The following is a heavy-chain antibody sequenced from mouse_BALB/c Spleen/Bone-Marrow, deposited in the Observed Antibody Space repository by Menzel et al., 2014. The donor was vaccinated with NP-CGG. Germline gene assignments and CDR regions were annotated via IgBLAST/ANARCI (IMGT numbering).Heavy chain of an antibody. CDR1: GYSITSDYA. V-gene: IGHV3-2*02. CDR2: ISYSGST. D-gene: IGHD1-1*01. J-gene: IGHJ2*01. Sequence: EVQLVESGPGLVKPPQSLSLTCTVTGYSITSDYAWNWIRQFPGNKLEWMGYISYSGSTSYNPSLKSRISITRDTSKNQFFLQLNSVTTEDTATYYCAREGDYYGSSFDYWGQGTTLTVSS. CDR3: AREGDYYGSSFDY.